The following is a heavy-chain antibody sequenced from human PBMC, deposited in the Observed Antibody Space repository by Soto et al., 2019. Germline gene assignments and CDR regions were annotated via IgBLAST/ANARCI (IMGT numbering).Heavy chain of an antibody. D-gene: IGHD2-15*01. CDR3: AKSKGGSSYSGNDY. CDR2: LSGSGDST. CDR1: GFTFSSYA. J-gene: IGHJ4*02. V-gene: IGHV3-23*01. Sequence: EVQLLESGGGLVQPGGSLRLSCAASGFTFSSYAMSWVRQAPGKGLEWVSVLSGSGDSTYYADSVKGRFTISRDNSKNTPYLQMNSLRAEDTAVYYCAKSKGGSSYSGNDYWGQGSLVTASS.